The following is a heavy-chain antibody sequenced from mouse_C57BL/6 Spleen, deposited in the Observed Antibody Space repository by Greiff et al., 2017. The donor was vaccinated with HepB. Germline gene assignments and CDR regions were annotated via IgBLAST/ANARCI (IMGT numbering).Heavy chain of an antibody. CDR2: IYPGSGNT. J-gene: IGHJ4*01. Sequence: QVQLQQSGPELVKPGASVKISCKASGYSFTSYYIHWVKQRPGQGLEWIGWIYPGSGNTKYNEKFKGKATLTAYTSSSTAYMQLSSLTSEDSAVYYCARETGTKAMDYWGQGTSVTVSS. CDR1: GYSFTSYY. D-gene: IGHD4-1*01. V-gene: IGHV1-66*01. CDR3: ARETGTKAMDY.